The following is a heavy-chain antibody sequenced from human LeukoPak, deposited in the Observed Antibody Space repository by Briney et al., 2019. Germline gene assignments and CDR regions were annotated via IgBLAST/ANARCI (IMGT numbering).Heavy chain of an antibody. CDR3: AKWVTMVRGVIIGAFDY. V-gene: IGHV3-23*01. J-gene: IGHJ4*02. Sequence: QPGGSLRLSCAASGFTFSNYAMSWVRQARGKGLEWVSVISGSGGSTYYADSVKGRFTISRDNSKNTLYLQMSSLRAEDTAVYYCAKWVTMVRGVIIGAFDYWGQGTLVTVSS. CDR2: ISGSGGST. CDR1: GFTFSNYA. D-gene: IGHD3-10*01.